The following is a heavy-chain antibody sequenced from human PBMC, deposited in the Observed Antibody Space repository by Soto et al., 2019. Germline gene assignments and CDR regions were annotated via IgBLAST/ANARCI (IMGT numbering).Heavy chain of an antibody. J-gene: IGHJ6*02. Sequence: GGSLRLSCAASGFTFSSYAMSWVRQAPGKGLEWVSAISGSGGSTYYADSVKGRFTISRDNSKNTLYLQMNSLRAEDTAVYYCAKESGTVISSLQYYYYYGMDVWGQGTTVTVSS. D-gene: IGHD4-17*01. CDR1: GFTFSSYA. V-gene: IGHV3-23*01. CDR3: AKESGTVISSLQYYYYYGMDV. CDR2: ISGSGGST.